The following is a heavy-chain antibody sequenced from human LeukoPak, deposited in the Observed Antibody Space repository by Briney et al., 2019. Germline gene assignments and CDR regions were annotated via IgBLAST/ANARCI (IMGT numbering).Heavy chain of an antibody. V-gene: IGHV1-2*02. Sequence: ASVKVSCKASGYTFTGYYMHWVRQAPGQGLEWMGWINPNSGGTNYAQKFQGRVTMTRDTSISTAYMELSRLRSDDTAVYYCASLVVPAAIGPFDAFDIWGRGTMVTVSS. CDR1: GYTFTGYY. D-gene: IGHD2-2*02. CDR2: INPNSGGT. J-gene: IGHJ3*02. CDR3: ASLVVPAAIGPFDAFDI.